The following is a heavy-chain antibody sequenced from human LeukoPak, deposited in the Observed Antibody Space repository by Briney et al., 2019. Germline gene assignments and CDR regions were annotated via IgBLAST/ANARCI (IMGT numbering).Heavy chain of an antibody. CDR3: ARDLLSLPNKYFDS. D-gene: IGHD3-16*01. J-gene: IGHJ4*02. CDR1: GFSFSNYG. CDR2: IQYDGSQK. V-gene: IGHV3-30*02. Sequence: GGSLRLSCAASGFSFSNYGMHWVRQAPDKGLEWVAYIQYDGSQKYYGDSVKGRFTISRDNSKNTVHLQMNSLRDEDTALYYCARDLLSLPNKYFDSWGQGTLVTVSS.